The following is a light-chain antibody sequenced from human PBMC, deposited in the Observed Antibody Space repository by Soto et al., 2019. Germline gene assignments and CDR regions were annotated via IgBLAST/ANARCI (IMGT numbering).Light chain of an antibody. CDR2: GAS. CDR3: QQYYSWPRT. V-gene: IGKV3-15*01. J-gene: IGKJ1*01. Sequence: EILMTQSPATLSVSPGERATLSCRASQSVSSTLAWYQQKPGQAPRLLIYGASTRATDIPARFSGSGSGTEFTLTFSSLQSEDFAVYYCQQYYSWPRTFGQGTKVEIK. CDR1: QSVSST.